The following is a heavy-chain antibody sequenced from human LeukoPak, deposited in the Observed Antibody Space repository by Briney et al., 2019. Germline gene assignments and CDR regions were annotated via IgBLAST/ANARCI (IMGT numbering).Heavy chain of an antibody. V-gene: IGHV5-51*01. D-gene: IGHD2-15*01. CDR2: IYPDDSDT. CDR1: GYTFRSYW. J-gene: IGHJ5*01. Sequence: GESLKISCEGSGYTFRSYWIGWVRQMPGKDLEWMGMIYPDDSDTRYSPSFQGQVTFSADLSLNTAYLQWISLKASDTAIYYCTRQSQACSTGSCYVVSWGQGTQVTVSS. CDR3: TRQSQACSTGSCYVVS.